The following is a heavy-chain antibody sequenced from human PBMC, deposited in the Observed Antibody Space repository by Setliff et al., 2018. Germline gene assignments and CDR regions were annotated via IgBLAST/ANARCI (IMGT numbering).Heavy chain of an antibody. CDR3: ARTSRDGATYMDV. V-gene: IGHV4-4*07. CDR1: GGSMTGYY. CDR2: ICRGSNT. J-gene: IGHJ6*03. D-gene: IGHD3-10*01. Sequence: PSETLSLTCTVSGGSMTGYYWSWIRQPAGKGLEWIGRICSSENTIGRICRGSNTHYNPSLQSRVTMSLDTSTNQFSLRLSSVTAADTAVYYCARTSRDGATYMDVWGKGTTVTVSS.